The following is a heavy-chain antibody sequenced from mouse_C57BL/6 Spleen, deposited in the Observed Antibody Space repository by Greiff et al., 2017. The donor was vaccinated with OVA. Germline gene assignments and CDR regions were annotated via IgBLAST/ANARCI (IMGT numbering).Heavy chain of an antibody. CDR2: INPSTGGT. CDR3: ARSTTPFAY. CDR1: GYSFTGYY. D-gene: IGHD1-1*01. J-gene: IGHJ3*01. Sequence: VQLQQSGPELVKPGASVKISCKASGYSFTGYYMNWVKQSPEKSLEWIGEINPSTGGTTYNQKFKAKATLTVDKSSSTAYMQLKSLTSEDSAVYYCARSTTPFAYWGQGTLVTVSA. V-gene: IGHV1-42*01.